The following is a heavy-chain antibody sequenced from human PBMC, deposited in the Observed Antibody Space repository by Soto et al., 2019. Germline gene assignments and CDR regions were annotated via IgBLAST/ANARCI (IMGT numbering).Heavy chain of an antibody. V-gene: IGHV3-33*01. CDR1: GFTFSSYG. CDR3: ARVDYDYYGMDV. CDR2: IWYDGSNK. J-gene: IGHJ6*02. Sequence: QVQLVESGGGVVQPGRSLRLSCAASGFTFSSYGMHWVRQAPGKGLEWVAVIWYDGSNKYYADSVKGRFTISRDNSKNRLYLQMNSLRAEDTAVYYCARVDYDYYGMDVWGQGTTVTVSS.